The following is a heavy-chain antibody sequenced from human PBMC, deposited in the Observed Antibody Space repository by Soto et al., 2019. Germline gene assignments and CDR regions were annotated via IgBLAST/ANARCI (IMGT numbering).Heavy chain of an antibody. J-gene: IGHJ6*02. CDR2: ISYDGSNK. V-gene: IGHV3-30*18. CDR3: AKEVAHSGSYYYYGREV. CDR1: GFTFTSYG. D-gene: IGHD1-26*01. Sequence: SLTLSCAPSGFTFTSYGMHWVRQAPGKGLEWVAVISYDGSNKYYADSVKGRFTISRDNSKNTLYLQMNSLRAEDTAVYYCAKEVAHSGSYYYYGREVWGQGTTV.